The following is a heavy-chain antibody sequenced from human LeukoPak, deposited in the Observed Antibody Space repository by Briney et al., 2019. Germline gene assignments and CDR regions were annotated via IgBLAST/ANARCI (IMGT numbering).Heavy chain of an antibody. J-gene: IGHJ6*02. CDR2: INHSGST. D-gene: IGHD2-15*01. CDR3: ARGLDIVVVVAATPHGYYGMDV. CDR1: GGSFSGYY. Sequence: SETLSLTCAVYGGSFSGYYWSWIRQPPGKGLEWIGEINHSGSTNYNPSLKSRVTISVDTSKNQFSLKLSSVTAADTAVYYCARGLDIVVVVAATPHGYYGMDVWGLGTTVTVSS. V-gene: IGHV4-34*01.